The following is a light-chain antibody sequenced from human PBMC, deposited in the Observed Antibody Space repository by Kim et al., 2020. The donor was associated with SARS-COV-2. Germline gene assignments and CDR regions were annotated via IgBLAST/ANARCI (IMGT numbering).Light chain of an antibody. CDR3: QQTHSFPLT. CDR2: EAS. Sequence: SASVGDRVTLTCQASQDISRWLGLYQQKPGKAPKVLIYEASNLQSGVPSRFSGSGSGTDFTLTINSLQPEDFATYYCQQTHSFPLTFGGGTKLEI. CDR1: QDISRW. V-gene: IGKV1D-12*01. J-gene: IGKJ4*01.